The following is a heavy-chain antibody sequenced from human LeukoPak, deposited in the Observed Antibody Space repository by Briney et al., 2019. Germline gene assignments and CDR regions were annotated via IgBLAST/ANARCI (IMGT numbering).Heavy chain of an antibody. Sequence: GGSLRLSCAASGFTFSSYGMHWVRQAPGKGLEWVAFIRYDGSNKYYADSVKGRFTISRDNSKNTLYLQMNSLRAEDTAVYYCAGGVVVPYALHYWGQGTLVTVSS. CDR3: AGGVVVPYALHY. D-gene: IGHD3-22*01. CDR2: IRYDGSNK. J-gene: IGHJ4*02. V-gene: IGHV3-30*02. CDR1: GFTFSSYG.